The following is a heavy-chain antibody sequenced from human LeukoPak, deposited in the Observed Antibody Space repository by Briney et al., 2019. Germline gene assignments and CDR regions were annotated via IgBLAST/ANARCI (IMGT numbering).Heavy chain of an antibody. D-gene: IGHD3-3*01. V-gene: IGHV1-46*01. Sequence: ASVKVSCKASGYTFTSYYMHWVRQAPGQGLEWMGIINPSGGSTSYAQKFQGRVTMTRDMSTSTVYMELSSLRSEDTAVYYCARDGDVTYYDFWSGQTYYYYYMDVWGKGTTVTVS. CDR3: ARDGDVTYYDFWSGQTYYYYYMDV. J-gene: IGHJ6*03. CDR2: INPSGGST. CDR1: GYTFTSYY.